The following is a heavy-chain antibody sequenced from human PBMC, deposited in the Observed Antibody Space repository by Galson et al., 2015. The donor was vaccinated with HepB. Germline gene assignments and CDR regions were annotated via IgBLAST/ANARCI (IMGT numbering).Heavy chain of an antibody. CDR1: GGTFSSYA. CDR3: ARAASLSYCSSTSCYLTHFDY. J-gene: IGHJ4*02. D-gene: IGHD2-2*01. Sequence: SVKVSCKASGGTFSSYAISWVRQAPGQGLEWMGGIIPILGIANYAQKFQGRVTITADKSTSTAYMELSSLRSEDTAVYYCARAASLSYCSSTSCYLTHFDYWGQGTLVTVSS. V-gene: IGHV1-69*10. CDR2: IIPILGIA.